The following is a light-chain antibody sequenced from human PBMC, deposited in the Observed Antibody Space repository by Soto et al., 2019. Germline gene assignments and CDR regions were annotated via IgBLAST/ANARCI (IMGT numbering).Light chain of an antibody. CDR1: SSDVGGYNY. J-gene: IGLJ1*01. V-gene: IGLV2-14*01. CDR2: DVN. CDR3: SSYTSTSTTYV. Sequence: QSVLTQPASVSGSPGQSITISCTGTSSDVGGYNYVSWYQQHPGKAPKLMIFDVNNRPSGVSNRFSGSKSGNTASLTISGLQAEDEAHYYCSSYTSTSTTYVFGTGTQLTVL.